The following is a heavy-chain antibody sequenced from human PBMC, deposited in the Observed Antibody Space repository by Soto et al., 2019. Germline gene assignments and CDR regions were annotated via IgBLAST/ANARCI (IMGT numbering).Heavy chain of an antibody. CDR1: GFTFSSYG. V-gene: IGHV3-33*01. CDR2: IWYDGSNK. D-gene: IGHD5-18*01. CDR3: ARDLARGYSLLAGDY. J-gene: IGHJ4*02. Sequence: ESVGGVVQPGRSLRLSCAASGFTFSSYGMHWVRQAPGKGLEWVAVIWYDGSNKYYADSVKGRFTISRDNSKNTLYLQMNSLRAEDTAVYYCARDLARGYSLLAGDYWGQGTLVTVSS.